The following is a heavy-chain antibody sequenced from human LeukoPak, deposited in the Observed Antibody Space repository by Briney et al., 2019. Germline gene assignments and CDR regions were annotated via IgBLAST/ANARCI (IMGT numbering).Heavy chain of an antibody. V-gene: IGHV3-30*02. J-gene: IGHJ4*02. Sequence: PGGSLRLSCAASGFTFSSYGTHWVRQAPGKGLEWVAFIRYDGSNKYYADSVKGRFTISRDNSKNTLYLQMNSLRAEDTAVYYCAKDSLDYVWGSYRSSNFDYWGQGTLVTVSS. CDR3: AKDSLDYVWGSYRSSNFDY. D-gene: IGHD3-16*02. CDR2: IRYDGSNK. CDR1: GFTFSSYG.